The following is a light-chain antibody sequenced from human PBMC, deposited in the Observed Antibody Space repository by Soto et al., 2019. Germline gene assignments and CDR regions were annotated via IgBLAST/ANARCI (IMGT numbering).Light chain of an antibody. J-gene: IGLJ2*01. Sequence: QSVLTQPPSVSGAPGQRVTISCIGGSSNIGAGYEVHWYQQLPGTVPKLLIYRNTQRPSGVPDRFSGSKSGASASLAISGLQSEDEADYYCASWDDSLDVVVFGGGTKVTVL. CDR3: ASWDDSLDVVV. V-gene: IGLV1-40*01. CDR2: RNT. CDR1: SSNIGAGYE.